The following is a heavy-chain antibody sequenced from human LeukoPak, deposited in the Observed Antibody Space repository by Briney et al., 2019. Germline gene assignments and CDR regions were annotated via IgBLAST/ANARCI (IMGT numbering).Heavy chain of an antibody. J-gene: IGHJ5*02. V-gene: IGHV1-18*01. CDR1: GYTFTNYG. CDR3: ARKGSYYGSGSYPNWFDP. Sequence: ASVKVSCKASGYTFTNYGISWVRQAPGQGLEWMGWISAYNGITNYAQKLQGRVTMTTDTSTSTAYMELRSLRSDDTAVYYCARKGSYYGSGSYPNWFDPWGQGALVTVSS. D-gene: IGHD3-10*01. CDR2: ISAYNGIT.